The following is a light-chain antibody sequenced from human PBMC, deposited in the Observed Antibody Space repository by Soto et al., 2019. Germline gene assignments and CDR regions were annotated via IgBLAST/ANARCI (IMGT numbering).Light chain of an antibody. CDR1: SSSIGRNS. V-gene: IGLV1-44*01. CDR2: GNN. CDR3: AAWDDSLNEYG. Sequence: SILTQAPSVSGTPGERVAFTCSGSSSSIGRNSVNWYHHLPGTAPKLLTHGNNHRPSGAPDPFSGSESGTSPTLAISGLQPEDVADYCCAAWDDSLNEYGFGYGPKVTV. J-gene: IGLJ1*01.